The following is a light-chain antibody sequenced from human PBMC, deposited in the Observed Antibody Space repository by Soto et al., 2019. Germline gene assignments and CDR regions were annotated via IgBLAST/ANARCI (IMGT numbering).Light chain of an antibody. Sequence: QSALTQPASVSGSPGQSIAISCTGTSSDVGGFNYVSWYQQHPGKAPKLLIYDVSSRPSGVPDRFSGSKSGNTASLTISGLQAEDEDDYYCASYTTSATYVFGAGTKVTVL. J-gene: IGLJ1*01. CDR2: DVS. CDR1: SSDVGGFNY. CDR3: ASYTTSATYV. V-gene: IGLV2-14*03.